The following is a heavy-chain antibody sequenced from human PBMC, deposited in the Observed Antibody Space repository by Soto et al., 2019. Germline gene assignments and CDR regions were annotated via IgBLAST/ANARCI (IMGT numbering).Heavy chain of an antibody. CDR2: IRDSDSGGST. V-gene: IGHV3-23*01. D-gene: IGHD2-21*01. CDR3: AKVRVGIDVDFDY. Sequence: GGSLRLSCAASGLTFSNSAMTWVRQAPAKGLEWVSTIRDSDSGGSTFYADSVKGRFTISRDDSKNTLYLQMSSLRAEDTAMYYCAKVRVGIDVDFDYWGQGALVTVSS. J-gene: IGHJ4*02. CDR1: GLTFSNSA.